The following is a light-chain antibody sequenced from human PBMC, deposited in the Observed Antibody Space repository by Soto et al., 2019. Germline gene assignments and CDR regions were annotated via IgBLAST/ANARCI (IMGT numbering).Light chain of an antibody. Sequence: TVLTHSPGTLSLSPGERATLSCRASQSVSNNYLAWYQQKPGQAPRLLIYGASNRATGIPDRFSGSGSGTDFTLTISRLEPEDFAVYYCQQYGSSGTFGQGTKVDIK. CDR1: QSVSNNY. CDR2: GAS. CDR3: QQYGSSGT. J-gene: IGKJ1*01. V-gene: IGKV3-20*01.